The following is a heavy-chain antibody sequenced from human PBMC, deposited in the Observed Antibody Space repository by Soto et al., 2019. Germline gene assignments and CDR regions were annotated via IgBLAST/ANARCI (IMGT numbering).Heavy chain of an antibody. CDR1: GGSVSSGSYY. D-gene: IGHD3-16*02. CDR3: AREHMITCGGVIVS. J-gene: IGHJ4*02. CDR2: IYYSGST. Sequence: PSETMSLTCSVSGGSVSSGSYYWSWIRQPPGQGLEWIGYIYYSGSTNYNPSLTIRVTISVDTSKNQFSLKLRSVTAADPAVYYWAREHMITCGGVIVSWGQRTLVTVYS. V-gene: IGHV4-61*01.